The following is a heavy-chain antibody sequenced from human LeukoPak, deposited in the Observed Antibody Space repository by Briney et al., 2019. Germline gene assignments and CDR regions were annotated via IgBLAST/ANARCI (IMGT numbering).Heavy chain of an antibody. CDR3: GRLRSLDQ. Sequence: GGSLRLSCAASGFTFGNAWMTWVRQAPGKGLEWVANIKEDDSEIYYVDSVKGRFTISRDNAKKSLYLHMSSLRVEDTAVYFCGRLRSLDQWGQGTLVTVSS. V-gene: IGHV3-7*01. CDR2: IKEDDSEI. CDR1: GFTFGNAW. D-gene: IGHD5-24*01. J-gene: IGHJ4*02.